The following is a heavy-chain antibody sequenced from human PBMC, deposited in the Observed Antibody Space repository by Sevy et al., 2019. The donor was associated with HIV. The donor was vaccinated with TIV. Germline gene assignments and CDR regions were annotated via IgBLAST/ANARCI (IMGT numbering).Heavy chain of an antibody. J-gene: IGHJ6*02. CDR3: GQAMDV. CDR1: GFTFSSYW. Sequence: GGSLRLSCVASGFTFSSYWMNWVRQAPGKGLEWVANIKQDGSEIYYVDSVKGRFTISRDNAQNSVHLQMNSLRVEDTAVYYSGQAMDVWGQGTTVTVSS. V-gene: IGHV3-7*01. CDR2: IKQDGSEI.